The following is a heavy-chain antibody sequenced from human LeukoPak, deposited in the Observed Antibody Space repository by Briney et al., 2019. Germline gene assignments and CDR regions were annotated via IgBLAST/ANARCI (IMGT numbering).Heavy chain of an antibody. CDR1: GYSFTTYW. Sequence: ASVKVSCKGSGYSFTTYWIGWVRQMPGKGLEWMGIIYAGDSDTRYSPSFQGQVTIPADKSVSTAYLQWSSLKGSDTAMYYCARRGSGWYVDYWGQGTLVTVSS. D-gene: IGHD6-19*01. CDR3: ARRGSGWYVDY. V-gene: IGHV5-51*01. J-gene: IGHJ4*02. CDR2: IYAGDSDT.